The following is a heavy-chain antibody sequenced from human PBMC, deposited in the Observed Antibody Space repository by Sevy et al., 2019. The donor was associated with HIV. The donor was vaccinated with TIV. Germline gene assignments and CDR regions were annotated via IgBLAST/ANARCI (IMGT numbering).Heavy chain of an antibody. D-gene: IGHD4-17*01. J-gene: IGHJ5*02. CDR3: ARLVPFTVWDWFDP. CDR2: INHSGST. V-gene: IGHV4-34*01. Sequence: SETLSLTCAVYYGSFSGYYWSWIRQPPGKGLEWIGEINHSGSTNYNPSLKSRVTISVDTSKNQFSRKLSSVTAADTDGYYCARLVPFTVWDWFDPWGQGTLVTVSS. CDR1: YGSFSGYY.